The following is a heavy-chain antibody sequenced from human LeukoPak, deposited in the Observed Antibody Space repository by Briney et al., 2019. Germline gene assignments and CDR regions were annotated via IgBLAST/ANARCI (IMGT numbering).Heavy chain of an antibody. CDR3: AREGCSSTSCYRGGWFDP. V-gene: IGHV4-31*03. J-gene: IGHJ5*02. CDR1: GGSISSGGYY. Sequence: SETLSLTCTVSGGSISSGGYYWSWIRQHPGKGLEWTGYIYYSGSTYYNPSLKSRVTISADTSKNQFSLKLSSVTAADTAVYYCAREGCSSTSCYRGGWFDPWGQGTLVTVSS. D-gene: IGHD2-2*01. CDR2: IYYSGST.